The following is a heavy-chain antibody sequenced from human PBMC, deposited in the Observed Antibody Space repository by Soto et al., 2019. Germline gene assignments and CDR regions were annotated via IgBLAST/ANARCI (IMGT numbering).Heavy chain of an antibody. CDR1: GFTFSSYA. CDR2: ISYDGSNK. J-gene: IGHJ4*02. D-gene: IGHD4-17*01. CDR3: SMTTVVTPLDY. Sequence: PGWSLRLSCAASGFTFSSYAMHWVRQAPGKGLEWVAVISYDGSNKYYADSVKGRFTISRDNSKNTLYLQMNSLRAEDTAVYYCSMTTVVTPLDYWGQGTLVTVSS. V-gene: IGHV3-30-3*01.